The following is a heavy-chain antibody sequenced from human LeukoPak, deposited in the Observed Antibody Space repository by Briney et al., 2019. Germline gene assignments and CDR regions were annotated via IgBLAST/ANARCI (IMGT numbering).Heavy chain of an antibody. CDR3: ARTPIYYFDNSGYYN. V-gene: IGHV4-4*07. CDR2: IYSSGST. Sequence: SETLSLTCTVSGGSINNYYWSWIRQPAGKGLEWIGLIYSSGSTSYNPSLKSRVTMSVDTSKKQFSLRLSSVTAADTAVYYCARTPIYYFDNSGYYNWGQGTLVTVSS. CDR1: GGSINNYY. J-gene: IGHJ4*02. D-gene: IGHD3-22*01.